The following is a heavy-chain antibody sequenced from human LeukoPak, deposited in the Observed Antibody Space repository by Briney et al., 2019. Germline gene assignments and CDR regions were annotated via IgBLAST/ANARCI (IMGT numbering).Heavy chain of an antibody. CDR3: SRDCSRTTCYQN. Sequence: ASVKVSCKASGGSFSSYAISWVRQAPGQGLEWMGWINPNSGGTNYAQKFQGRVTMTRDTSISTAYMELSRLRSDDTAVYYCSRDCSRTTCYQNWGQGTLVTVSS. CDR1: GGSFSSYA. D-gene: IGHD2-2*01. J-gene: IGHJ4*02. V-gene: IGHV1-2*02. CDR2: INPNSGGT.